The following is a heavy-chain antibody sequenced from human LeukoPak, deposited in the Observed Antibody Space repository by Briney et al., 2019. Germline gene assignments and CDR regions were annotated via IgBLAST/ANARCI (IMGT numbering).Heavy chain of an antibody. CDR1: GFTFSSYW. Sequence: GGSLRLSCTASGFTFSSYWMTWVRQAPGKGLEWVANIKQDGSEKYYVDSVKGRFTISRDNAENSLYLQMNSLRAEDTAVYYCARDGGRKDDYWGQGTLVTVSS. CDR2: IKQDGSEK. D-gene: IGHD2-15*01. CDR3: ARDGGRKDDY. J-gene: IGHJ4*02. V-gene: IGHV3-7*01.